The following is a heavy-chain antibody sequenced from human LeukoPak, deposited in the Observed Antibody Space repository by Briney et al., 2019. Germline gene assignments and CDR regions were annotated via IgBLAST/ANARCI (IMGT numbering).Heavy chain of an antibody. J-gene: IGHJ4*02. CDR3: ARGGYCSGGSCALDFDY. D-gene: IGHD2-15*01. Sequence: AGGSLRLSCAASGFTFSSYDMHWVRQATGKGLEWVSAIGTAGGTYYPGSVKGRFTISRENAKNSLYLQMNSLRAGDTAVYYCARGGYCSGGSCALDFDYWGQGTLVTVSS. V-gene: IGHV3-13*01. CDR2: IGTAGGT. CDR1: GFTFSSYD.